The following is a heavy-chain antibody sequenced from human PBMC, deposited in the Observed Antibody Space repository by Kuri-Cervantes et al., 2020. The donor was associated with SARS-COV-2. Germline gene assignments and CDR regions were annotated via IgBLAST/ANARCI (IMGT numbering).Heavy chain of an antibody. Sequence: ASVKVSCKAFGYTFNIYDINWVRQAPGQGLEWMGWINPNSGVTGYAQKFQGRVIMTRDTSRNTAYMELSSLRSEDTAVYYCASVAYYYGSGGAPVDWGQGALVTVSS. CDR3: ASVAYYYGSGGAPVD. CDR1: GYTFNIYD. V-gene: IGHV1-8*02. D-gene: IGHD3-10*01. CDR2: INPNSGVT. J-gene: IGHJ4*02.